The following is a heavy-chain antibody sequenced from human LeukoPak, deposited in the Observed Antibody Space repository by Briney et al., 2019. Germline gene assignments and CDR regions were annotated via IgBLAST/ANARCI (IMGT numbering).Heavy chain of an antibody. Sequence: GGSLRLSCAASGFTLSSSWMHWVRHVPGEGLVWGARMNEDGRRTDVAGSVRGRFTISRDIAKNALYLQMNSLRAEDTAVYYCAKDFRIAAAGTATDYFDYWGQGTLVTVSS. J-gene: IGHJ4*02. CDR3: AKDFRIAAAGTATDYFDY. CDR1: GFTLSSSW. V-gene: IGHV3-74*01. CDR2: MNEDGRRT. D-gene: IGHD6-13*01.